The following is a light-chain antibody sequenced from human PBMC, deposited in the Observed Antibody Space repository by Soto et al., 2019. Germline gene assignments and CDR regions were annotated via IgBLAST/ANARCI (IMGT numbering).Light chain of an antibody. V-gene: IGKV1-17*01. CDR3: QQRSNWFT. CDR2: AAS. Sequence: DIQMTQSPSSLSASVVDRVTITCRASQAIRNDLGWYQQKPAKAPKRLIYAASSLQSGVPSRFSGSGSGTEFTLTISSLEPEDFAVYYCQQRSNWFTFGQGTRLEIK. J-gene: IGKJ5*01. CDR1: QAIRND.